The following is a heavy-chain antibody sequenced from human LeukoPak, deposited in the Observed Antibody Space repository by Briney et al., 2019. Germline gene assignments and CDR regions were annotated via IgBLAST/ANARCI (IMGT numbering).Heavy chain of an antibody. V-gene: IGHV3-30*02. CDR1: GFTFSSYG. CDR2: IRYDGSNT. J-gene: IGHJ4*02. CDR3: AKGKTYDILTGTYFDY. D-gene: IGHD3-9*01. Sequence: PGGSLRLSCAASGFTFSSYGVHWVRQAPGKGLEWVAFIRYDGSNTYYADSVKGRFTISRDNSKNSLYLQMNSLRPEDTAVYYCAKGKTYDILTGTYFDYWGQGTLVTVSS.